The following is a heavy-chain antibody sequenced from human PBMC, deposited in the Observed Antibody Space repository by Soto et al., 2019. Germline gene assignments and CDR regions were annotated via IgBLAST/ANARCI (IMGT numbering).Heavy chain of an antibody. D-gene: IGHD3-3*01. Sequence: GGSLRLSCTASGFTFGDYAMSWFRQAPGKGLEWVGFIRSKAYGGTAKYAASVKGRFTISRDDSKSIAYLQMNSLKIEDTAVYYCTRGVLRFLEWLLPTFDYWGQGTLVTVSS. J-gene: IGHJ4*02. CDR3: TRGVLRFLEWLLPTFDY. V-gene: IGHV3-49*03. CDR2: IRSKAYGGTA. CDR1: GFTFGDYA.